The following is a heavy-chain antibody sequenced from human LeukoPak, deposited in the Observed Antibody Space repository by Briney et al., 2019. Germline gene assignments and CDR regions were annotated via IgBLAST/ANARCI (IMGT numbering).Heavy chain of an antibody. V-gene: IGHV3-21*01. J-gene: IGHJ4*02. CDR1: GFTFSSYS. CDR2: ISSSSSYI. CDR3: ARDRRLKVFDY. Sequence: GGSLRLSCAASGFTFSSYSMNWVHHAPGKGLEWVSSISSSSSYIYYTDSVKGRFTISRDHAKNSLYLQMNSLRAEDTAVYYCARDRRLKVFDYWGQGTLVTVSS.